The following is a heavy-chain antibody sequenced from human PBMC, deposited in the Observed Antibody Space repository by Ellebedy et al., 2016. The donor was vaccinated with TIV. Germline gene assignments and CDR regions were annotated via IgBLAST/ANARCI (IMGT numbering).Heavy chain of an antibody. D-gene: IGHD3-22*01. CDR1: GFTFRNFA. CDR3: SKHDSSDYYYGRFDY. CDR2: ISSSGVST. J-gene: IGHJ4*02. V-gene: IGHV3-23*01. Sequence: GESLKISCAASGFTFRNFAMTWVRQAPGKGLEWVSSISSSGVSTDYADFVRGRVTISRDNPKNTQYLQIKRLRDDASAVYYCSKHDSSDYYYGRFDYWGQGTLVTVSS.